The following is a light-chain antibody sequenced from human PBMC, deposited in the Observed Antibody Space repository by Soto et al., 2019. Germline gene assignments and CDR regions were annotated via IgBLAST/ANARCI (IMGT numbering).Light chain of an antibody. CDR3: QQYGSSNT. CDR1: QSVSSN. CDR2: DTS. V-gene: IGKV3-15*01. J-gene: IGKJ5*01. Sequence: EIVLTQSPATLSVSPGERATLSCRASQSVSSNLAWYRQKPGQAPQLLLYDTSTRAPGIPARFSGSGSGTDFTLTISRQEPEDFAVYYCQQYGSSNTFGQGTRVEIK.